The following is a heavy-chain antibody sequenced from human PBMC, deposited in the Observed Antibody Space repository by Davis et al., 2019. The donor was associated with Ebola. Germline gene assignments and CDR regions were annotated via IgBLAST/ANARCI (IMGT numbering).Heavy chain of an antibody. Sequence: SETLSLTCAVYGGSLSNYYWSWIRQPPGRGLEWIGSVYYSGSTNYNPSLKSRVTISVDTSKNQFSLKLNSVTAADTAVYYCARQTYYYDSRGHSRAFQHWGQGTLVTVSS. D-gene: IGHD3-22*01. CDR3: ARQTYYYDSRGHSRAFQH. V-gene: IGHV4-59*08. J-gene: IGHJ1*01. CDR1: GGSLSNYY. CDR2: VYYSGST.